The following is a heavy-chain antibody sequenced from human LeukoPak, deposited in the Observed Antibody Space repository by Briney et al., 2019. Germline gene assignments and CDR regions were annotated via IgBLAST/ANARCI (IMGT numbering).Heavy chain of an antibody. CDR1: GFTFSSYS. CDR2: ISSSSSYI. D-gene: IGHD1-26*01. Sequence: PGGSLRLSCAASGFTFSSYSMNWVRQAPGKGLEWVSSISSSSSYICYADSVKGRFTISRDNAKNSLYLQMNSLRAEDTAVYYCARAAYSGSYEDWGQGTLVTVSS. J-gene: IGHJ4*02. CDR3: ARAAYSGSYED. V-gene: IGHV3-21*01.